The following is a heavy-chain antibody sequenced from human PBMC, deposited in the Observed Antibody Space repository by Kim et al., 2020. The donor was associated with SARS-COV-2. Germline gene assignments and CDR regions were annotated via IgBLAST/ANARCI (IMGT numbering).Heavy chain of an antibody. CDR1: GFTFSSYS. CDR3: ARDITYYYDSSGWINDY. V-gene: IGHV3-21*01. Sequence: GGSLRLSCAASGFTFSSYSMNWVRQAPGKGLEWVSSISSSSSYIYYADSVKGRFTISRDNAKNSLYLQMNSLRAEDTAVYYCARDITYYYDSSGWINDYWGQGTLVTVSS. D-gene: IGHD3-22*01. CDR2: ISSSSSYI. J-gene: IGHJ4*02.